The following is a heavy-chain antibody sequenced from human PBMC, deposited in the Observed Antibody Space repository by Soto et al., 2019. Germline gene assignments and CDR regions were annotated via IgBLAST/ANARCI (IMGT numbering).Heavy chain of an antibody. V-gene: IGHV1-18*01. J-gene: IGHJ4*02. D-gene: IGHD6-19*01. CDR1: GYTFTSYG. Sequence: QVQLVQSGAEVKKPGASVKVSCKASGYTFTSYGISRVRQAPGQGLVWMGWINVYNGNTNYAPKHQGRVTMTTDTSTSTAYRALRSLRSDDKAVYYCARDPVGGTYFEYWGQGALVTVSS. CDR3: ARDPVGGTYFEY. CDR2: INVYNGNT.